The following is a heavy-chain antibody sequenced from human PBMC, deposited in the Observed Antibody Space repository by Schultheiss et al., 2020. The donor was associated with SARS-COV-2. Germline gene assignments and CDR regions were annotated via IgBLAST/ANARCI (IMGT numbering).Heavy chain of an antibody. CDR1: GGSISSYY. J-gene: IGHJ4*02. D-gene: IGHD3-3*01. CDR3: ARRYYDFWSGYYRC. V-gene: IGHV4-59*08. CDR2: IHYSGST. Sequence: SETLSLTCTVSGGSISSYYWSWIRQHPRKGLEWIGYIHYSGSTYYNPSLKSRVTISVDTSKNQFSLKLSSVTAADTAVYYCARRYYDFWSGYYRCWGQGTLVTVSS.